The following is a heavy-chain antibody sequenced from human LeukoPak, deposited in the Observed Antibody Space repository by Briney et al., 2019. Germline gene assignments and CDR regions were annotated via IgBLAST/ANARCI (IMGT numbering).Heavy chain of an antibody. J-gene: IGHJ4*02. D-gene: IGHD2-2*01. CDR2: IRSKANSYAT. Sequence: GGSLRLSCAASGFTFSGSAMHWVRQASGKGLEWVGRIRSKANSYATAYAASVKGRFTISRDDSKSTAYLQMNSLKTEDTAVYYCTPLATGYCSGTSCYYYWGQGTLVTVSS. CDR3: TPLATGYCSGTSCYYY. V-gene: IGHV3-73*01. CDR1: GFTFSGSA.